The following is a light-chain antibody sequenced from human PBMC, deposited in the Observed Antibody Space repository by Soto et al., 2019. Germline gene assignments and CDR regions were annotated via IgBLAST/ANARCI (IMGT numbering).Light chain of an antibody. CDR1: QSIGTF. Sequence: DILMTQSPSSLSASVGDRVTIACRASQSIGTFLNWYRQKPGQAPKLLIYAASTLQSGVPSRFSGSGSGTDFTLTISSLQPEDFATYYCHQSYDTPRTFGQGTKVDIK. V-gene: IGKV1-39*01. J-gene: IGKJ1*01. CDR2: AAS. CDR3: HQSYDTPRT.